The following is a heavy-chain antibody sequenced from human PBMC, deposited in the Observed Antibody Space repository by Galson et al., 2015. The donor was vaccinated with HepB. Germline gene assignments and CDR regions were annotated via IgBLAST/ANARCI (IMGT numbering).Heavy chain of an antibody. CDR3: ARDFHDILTTVTSGGMDV. D-gene: IGHD3-9*01. V-gene: IGHV3-48*01. Sequence: SLRLSCAASGLTLSSYTMSWVRQSPGRGLQWVSYISTNGATTYYTDSVKGRFTISSDNSKNTLYLQTNSLRAEDTAVYYCARDFHDILTTVTSGGMDVGGQGTTVTLSS. CDR2: ISTNGATT. CDR1: GLTLSSYT. J-gene: IGHJ6*02.